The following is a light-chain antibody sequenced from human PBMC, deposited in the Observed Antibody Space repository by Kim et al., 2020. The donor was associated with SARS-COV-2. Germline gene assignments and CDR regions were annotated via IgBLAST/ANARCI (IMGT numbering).Light chain of an antibody. CDR2: DAA. Sequence: PGEGTALPCRASSNIVSSLAWYQQTTGRAPTLLIYDAAISAAGSPDRCSSSGSGTDFTLTIVSLAPEDYAAYYCQQRGNWPPALTFGGGTKVDIK. V-gene: IGKV3-11*01. CDR3: QQRGNWPPALT. J-gene: IGKJ4*01. CDR1: SNIVSS.